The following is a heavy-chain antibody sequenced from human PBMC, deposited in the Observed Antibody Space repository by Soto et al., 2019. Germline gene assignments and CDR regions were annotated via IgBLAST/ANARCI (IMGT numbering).Heavy chain of an antibody. CDR1: GGSFSGYY. J-gene: IGHJ4*02. V-gene: IGHV4-34*01. D-gene: IGHD6-13*01. Sequence: QVQLQQWGAGLLKPSETLSLTCAVYGGSFSGYYWSWFRQPPGKGLEWIGEINHSGSTNYNPSLKSRVTISVDTSKNQFSLKLSSVTAADTAVYYCARIAATDYWGQGTLVTVSS. CDR3: ARIAATDY. CDR2: INHSGST.